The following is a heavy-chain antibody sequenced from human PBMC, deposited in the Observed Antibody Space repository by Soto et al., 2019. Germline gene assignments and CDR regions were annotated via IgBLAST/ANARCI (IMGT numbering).Heavy chain of an antibody. V-gene: IGHV3-30*18. CDR2: IPYDGTKT. Sequence: QVQLVESGGGVVQPGRSLRVSCAASGFTFSIYAIHWVCHAPGTGLEWVAAIPYDGTKTYYSDSVKSRVTISRDNSKKTVYLQMNSLRDEDTAVYYYAKDRGRRRHWLIDAFDYRGPGTLVTVSP. J-gene: IGHJ4*02. D-gene: IGHD6-19*01. CDR1: GFTFSIYA. CDR3: AKDRGRRRHWLIDAFDY.